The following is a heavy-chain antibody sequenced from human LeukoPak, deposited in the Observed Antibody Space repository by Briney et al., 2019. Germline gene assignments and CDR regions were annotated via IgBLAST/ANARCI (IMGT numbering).Heavy chain of an antibody. CDR3: AKEKDIVAEGLFDY. D-gene: IGHD2-15*01. V-gene: IGHV3-30*18. CDR2: ISYDGSNK. CDR1: GFTVSSNY. Sequence: GGSLRLSCAASGFTVSSNYLSWVRQAPGKGLEWVAVISYDGSNKYYADSVKGRFTISRDNSKNTLYLQMNSLRAEDTAVYYCAKEKDIVAEGLFDYWGQGTLVTVSS. J-gene: IGHJ4*02.